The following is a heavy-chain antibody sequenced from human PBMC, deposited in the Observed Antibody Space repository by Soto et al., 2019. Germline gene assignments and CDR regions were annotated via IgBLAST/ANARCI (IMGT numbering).Heavy chain of an antibody. CDR2: TYYRSKWYN. J-gene: IGHJ5*02. CDR3: ASLHGARFDP. Sequence: SQPLSLTCAISGDSVSSNSAAWNWIRQSPSRGLEWLGRTYYRSKWYNDYAVSVKSRITINPDTSKNQFSLKLTSVTAADTAVYYCASLHGARFDPWGQGTLVTVSS. D-gene: IGHD4-17*01. CDR1: GDSVSSNSAA. V-gene: IGHV6-1*01.